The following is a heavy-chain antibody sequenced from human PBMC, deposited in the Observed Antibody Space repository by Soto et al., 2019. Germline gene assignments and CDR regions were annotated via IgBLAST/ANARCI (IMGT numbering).Heavy chain of an antibody. Sequence: SETLSLTCAVDGKSFIGYFWWWIHQPPGKGQEWIEEINHSGSTNYTPSLKSRVTISVDTSKNQFSLKLSSVTAADTAVYYCARSYYGSGSYYRHYYYYYGMDVWGQGTTVT. CDR1: GKSFIGYF. CDR3: ARSYYGSGSYYRHYYYYYGMDV. D-gene: IGHD3-10*01. J-gene: IGHJ6*02. CDR2: INHSGST. V-gene: IGHV4-34*01.